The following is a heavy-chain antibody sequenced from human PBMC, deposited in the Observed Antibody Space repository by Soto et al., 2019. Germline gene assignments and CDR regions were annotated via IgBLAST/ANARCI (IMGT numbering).Heavy chain of an antibody. D-gene: IGHD3-3*01. V-gene: IGHV3-33*01. CDR2: IWYDGSNK. Sequence: QVQLVESGGGVVQPGRSLRLSCAASGFTFSSYGMHWVRQAPGKGLEWVAVIWYDGSNKYNADSVKGRFTISRDNSKNTLYXXMXSLRAEDTAVYYCAREFWSGPFDYWGQGTLVTVSS. CDR1: GFTFSSYG. J-gene: IGHJ4*02. CDR3: AREFWSGPFDY.